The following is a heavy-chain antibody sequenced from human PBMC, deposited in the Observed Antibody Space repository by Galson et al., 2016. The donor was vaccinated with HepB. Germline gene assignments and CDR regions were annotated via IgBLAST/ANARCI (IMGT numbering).Heavy chain of an antibody. CDR1: GLSVSSNY. CDR3: SRDPPVGTAGGLDM. V-gene: IGHV3-53*01. J-gene: IGHJ3*02. D-gene: IGHD4-23*01. Sequence: SLRLSCAASGLSVSSNYMSWIRQAPGEGLEWVSVMYIDGNAYYADSVKGRFTLSRDNSQNTVYLQMSSLRGEDTAMYYCSRDPPVGTAGGLDMWGHGTMVSVSS. CDR2: MYIDGNA.